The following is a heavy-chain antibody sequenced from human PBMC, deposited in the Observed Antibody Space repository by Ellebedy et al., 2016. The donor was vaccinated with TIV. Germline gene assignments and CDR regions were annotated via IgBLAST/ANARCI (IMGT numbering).Heavy chain of an antibody. CDR1: GFNFRIYS. V-gene: IGHV3-48*01. J-gene: IGHJ3*01. CDR3: ARGGIVGDTYADAFDL. Sequence: GESLKISCIASGFNFRIYSMTWVRQAPGKGLECIAHIGMSSSSTYYADSVKGRFTISRDISKNMLYLQMSGLRSEDTAVYYCARGGIVGDTYADAFDLWGQGTMVTVSS. D-gene: IGHD1-26*01. CDR2: IGMSSSST.